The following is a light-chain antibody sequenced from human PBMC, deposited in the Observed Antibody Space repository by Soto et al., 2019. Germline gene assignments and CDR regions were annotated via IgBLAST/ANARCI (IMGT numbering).Light chain of an antibody. J-gene: IGKJ2*01. V-gene: IGKV3-15*01. CDR3: QQYNNWPLYT. CDR2: GAS. Sequence: EIVMTQSPATLSVSPGERATRSCRASQSVSSNLAWYQQKPGQAPRLLIYGASTRATGIPARFSGSGSGTEFTLTISSLQSEDFAVYYCQQYNNWPLYTFGQGTKLESK. CDR1: QSVSSN.